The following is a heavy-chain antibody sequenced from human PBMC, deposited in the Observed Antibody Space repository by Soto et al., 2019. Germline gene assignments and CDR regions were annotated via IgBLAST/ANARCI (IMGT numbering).Heavy chain of an antibody. CDR2: IKQDGSEK. CDR3: ARDRGTYYDFWSGYYEYYYGMDV. J-gene: IGHJ6*02. V-gene: IGHV3-7*01. Sequence: PGGSLRLSCAASGFTFSSYWMSWVRQAPGKGLEWVANIKQDGSEKYYVDSVKGRFTISRDNAKNSLYLQMNSLRAEDTAVYYCARDRGTYYDFWSGYYEYYYGMDVWGQGTTVTVSS. D-gene: IGHD3-3*01. CDR1: GFTFSSYW.